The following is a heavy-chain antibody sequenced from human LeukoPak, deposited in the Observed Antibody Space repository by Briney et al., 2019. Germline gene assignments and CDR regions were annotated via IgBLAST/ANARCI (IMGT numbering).Heavy chain of an antibody. Sequence: PXGSLRLSCAASGFTFSSYAMHWVRQAPGKGLEWVAVISYDGSNKYYADSVKGRFTISRDNSKNTLYLQMNSLRAEDTAVYYCARGYCSGGSCYSGYFQHWGQGTLVTVSS. D-gene: IGHD2-15*01. CDR2: ISYDGSNK. CDR3: ARGYCSGGSCYSGYFQH. J-gene: IGHJ1*01. V-gene: IGHV3-30*04. CDR1: GFTFSSYA.